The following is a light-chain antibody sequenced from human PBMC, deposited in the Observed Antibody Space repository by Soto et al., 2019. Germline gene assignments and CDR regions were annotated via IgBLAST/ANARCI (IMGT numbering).Light chain of an antibody. CDR1: QSVSSSS. Sequence: EIVLTQSPATLSLSPGERATLSCGASQSVSSSSLAWYQQKPGLAPRLLIYDASSRATGIPDRFSGSGSGTDFTLTISRLEPEDFAVYSCQHYGSSPFTFGQGTKLEIK. J-gene: IGKJ2*01. V-gene: IGKV3D-20*01. CDR3: QHYGSSPFT. CDR2: DAS.